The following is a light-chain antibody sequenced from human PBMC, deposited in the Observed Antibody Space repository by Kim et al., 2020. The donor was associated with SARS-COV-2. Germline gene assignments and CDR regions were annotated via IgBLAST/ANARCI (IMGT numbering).Light chain of an antibody. V-gene: IGKV3-11*01. Sequence: EIVLTQSPATLSLSPGERATLSCQTSQNINSHLVWYQHKAGQAPRLLIYDASTRVAGIPARFSGSGSETDFTLTISSLEPEDFAVYYCQRRDNWPPYTFGQGTKLEI. J-gene: IGKJ2*01. CDR2: DAS. CDR1: QNINSH. CDR3: QRRDNWPPYT.